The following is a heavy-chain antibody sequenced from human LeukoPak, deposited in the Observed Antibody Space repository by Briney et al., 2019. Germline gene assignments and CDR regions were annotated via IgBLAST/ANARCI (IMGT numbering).Heavy chain of an antibody. D-gene: IGHD6-13*01. J-gene: IGHJ4*02. CDR2: LYGGGTT. CDR3: ARGSVQLGAAGLFEY. CDR1: GFTVNTNY. Sequence: HPGGSLRLSCAASGFTVNTNYMSWVRQAPGKGLEWVSVLYGGGTTFYADSVKGRFTISRDNSKNTLFFQMNSLRVEDTAVYYCARGSVQLGAAGLFEYWGQGTLVTVSS. V-gene: IGHV3-53*01.